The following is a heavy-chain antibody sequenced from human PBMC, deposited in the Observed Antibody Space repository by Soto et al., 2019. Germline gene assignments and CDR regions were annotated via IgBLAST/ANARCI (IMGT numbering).Heavy chain of an antibody. Sequence: GGSLRLSCAASGFTFSDYYMSWIRQAPGKGLEWVSYISSSSAYTIYADSVKGRFTISRDNATNSLYLQMNSLRAEDTAVYYCARVPKGYQFYFDCWGQGTLVTVSS. V-gene: IGHV3-11*06. CDR2: ISSSSAYT. CDR1: GFTFSDYY. CDR3: ARVPKGYQFYFDC. J-gene: IGHJ4*02. D-gene: IGHD3-16*02.